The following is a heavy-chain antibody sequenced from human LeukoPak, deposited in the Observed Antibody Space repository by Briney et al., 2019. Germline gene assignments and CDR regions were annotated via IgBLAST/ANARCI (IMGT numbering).Heavy chain of an antibody. Sequence: GGSLRLSCAASGFTFSSYSMNWVRQAPGKGLDWVSYISSSSSTIYYADSVKGRFTISRDNAKNSLYLQMNSLRAEDTAVYYCASLWYGDYGSYWGQGTLVTVSS. CDR3: ASLWYGDYGSY. CDR2: ISSSSSTI. V-gene: IGHV3-48*01. D-gene: IGHD4-17*01. J-gene: IGHJ4*02. CDR1: GFTFSSYS.